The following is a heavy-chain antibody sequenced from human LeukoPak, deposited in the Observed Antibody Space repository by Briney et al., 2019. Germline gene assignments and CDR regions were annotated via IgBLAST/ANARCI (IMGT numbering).Heavy chain of an antibody. J-gene: IGHJ5*02. CDR2: INTNTGNP. CDR1: GYTFTSYA. V-gene: IGHV7-4-1*02. Sequence: GASVKVSCKASGYTFTSYAMNWVRQAPGQGLEWMGWINTNTGNPTYAQGFTGRFVFSLDTSVSTAYLQISSLKAEDTAAYYCARERIRTVTTSPTRNWFDPWGQGTLVTVSS. CDR3: ARERIRTVTTSPTRNWFDP. D-gene: IGHD4-17*01.